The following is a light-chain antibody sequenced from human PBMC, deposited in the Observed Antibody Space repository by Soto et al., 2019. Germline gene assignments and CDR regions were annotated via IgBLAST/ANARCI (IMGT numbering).Light chain of an antibody. Sequence: ALTQPASVSGSPGQSITISCTGTSSDVGGYDFVSWYQQHPGKVPKLLIYEVSNRPSGVSNRFSGSKSGNTASLTISGLRAEDDSDYYCASYTRSSTLVFGGGTKLTVL. J-gene: IGLJ2*01. CDR3: ASYTRSSTLV. CDR2: EVS. V-gene: IGLV2-14*01. CDR1: SSDVGGYDF.